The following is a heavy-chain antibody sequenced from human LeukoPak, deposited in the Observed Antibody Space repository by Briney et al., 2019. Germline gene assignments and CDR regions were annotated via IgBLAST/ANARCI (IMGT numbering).Heavy chain of an antibody. V-gene: IGHV4-39*07. CDR1: GGSISSSSYY. D-gene: IGHD1-20*01. CDR3: ARVLTGTTYGAFDI. J-gene: IGHJ3*02. CDR2: IYYSGSA. Sequence: SETLSLTCTVSGGSISSSSYYWGWIRQPPGKGLEWIGTIYYSGSAYYNPSLKSRVTISVDTSKNQFSLKLSSVTAADAAVYYCARVLTGTTYGAFDIWGQGTMVTVSS.